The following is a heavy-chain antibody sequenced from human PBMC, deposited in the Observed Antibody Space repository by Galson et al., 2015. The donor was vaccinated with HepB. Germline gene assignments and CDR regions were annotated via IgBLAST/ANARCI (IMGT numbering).Heavy chain of an antibody. CDR2: ISRSSSNR. CDR1: GFTFSTYS. J-gene: IGHJ6*02. V-gene: IGHV3-48*02. CDR3: TRDRYCTSTTCSGYYYGMDV. D-gene: IGHD2-2*01. Sequence: SLRLSCAASGFTFSTYSMNWVRQAPGKGLEWISYISRSSSNRYYADSANGRFTISRDDAKNSLYLQMNSLRDEDTAVYYCTRDRYCTSTTCSGYYYGMDVWGQGTTVTVSS.